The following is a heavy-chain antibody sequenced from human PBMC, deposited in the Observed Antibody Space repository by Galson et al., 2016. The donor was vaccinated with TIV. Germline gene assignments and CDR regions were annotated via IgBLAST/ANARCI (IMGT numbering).Heavy chain of an antibody. CDR3: ARVDKSYHMDV. V-gene: IGHV3-30*03. Sequence: SLRLSCAASGFTFGSYGMHWVRQAPGKELEWVAFISYDGSDISCADSVKGRFTISRDKSKNTLYLQMNSLRAEDTALYHCARVDKSYHMDVWGKGTTVTVSS. CDR2: ISYDGSDI. CDR1: GFTFGSYG. J-gene: IGHJ6*03. D-gene: IGHD2-2*03.